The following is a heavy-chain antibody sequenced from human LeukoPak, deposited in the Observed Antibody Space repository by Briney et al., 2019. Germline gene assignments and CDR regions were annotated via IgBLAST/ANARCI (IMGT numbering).Heavy chain of an antibody. CDR3: AGVKVAGTRSFDY. CDR2: ISSSSGYK. V-gene: IGHV3-21*01. CDR1: GFTFSSYS. Sequence: GGSLRLSCAVSGFTFSSYSMTWVRQAPGKGLEWVSSISSSSGYKYYADSVKGRFTISRDNAKNTLYLQMNNLRAEDTAVYYCAGVKVAGTRSFDYWGQGTLATVSS. J-gene: IGHJ4*02. D-gene: IGHD6-19*01.